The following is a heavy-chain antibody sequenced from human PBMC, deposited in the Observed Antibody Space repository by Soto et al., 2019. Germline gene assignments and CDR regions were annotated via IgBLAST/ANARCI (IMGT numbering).Heavy chain of an antibody. CDR1: GYRVTSYG. CDR2: IYPGDSDT. Sequence: PGESLKISCKGSGYRVTSYGIGWVRQMRGKGLEWMGIIYPGDSDTRYSPSFQGQVTISADKSISTAYLQWSSLKASDTAMYYCARHDRRGSSSGLDPWGQGTLVTVSS. V-gene: IGHV5-51*01. D-gene: IGHD6-6*01. CDR3: ARHDRRGSSSGLDP. J-gene: IGHJ5*02.